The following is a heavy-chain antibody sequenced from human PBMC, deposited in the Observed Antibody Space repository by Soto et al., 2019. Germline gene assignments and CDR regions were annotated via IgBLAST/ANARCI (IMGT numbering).Heavy chain of an antibody. CDR2: ISWDGGST. V-gene: IGHV3-43*01. D-gene: IGHD2-15*01. CDR3: AKHRRGCSGGSCYSFAFDI. Sequence: GGSLRLSCAASGFTFDDYTMHWVRQAPGKGLEWVSLISWDGGSTYYADSVKGRFTISRDNSKNSLYLQMNSLRTEDTALYYGAKHRRGCSGGSCYSFAFDIWGQGTMVTVSS. J-gene: IGHJ3*02. CDR1: GFTFDDYT.